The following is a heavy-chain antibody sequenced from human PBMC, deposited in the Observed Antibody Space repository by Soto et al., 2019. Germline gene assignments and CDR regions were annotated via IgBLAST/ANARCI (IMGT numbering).Heavy chain of an antibody. CDR2: FDPEDGET. D-gene: IGHD6-19*01. J-gene: IGHJ4*02. Sequence: QVQLVQSGAEVKKPGASVKVSCKVSGYTLTELSMHWVRQAPGKGLEWMGGFDPEDGETIYAQKFQGRVTITEDTSTDTAYMELISLRSDDTAVYYCATSLRYSSGWYYWGQGTLVTVSS. V-gene: IGHV1-24*01. CDR3: ATSLRYSSGWYY. CDR1: GYTLTELS.